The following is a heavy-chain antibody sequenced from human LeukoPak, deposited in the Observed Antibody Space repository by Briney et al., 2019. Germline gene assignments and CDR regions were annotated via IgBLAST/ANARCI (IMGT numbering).Heavy chain of an antibody. CDR2: ISGGGSAS. CDR1: GFTFSGYA. CDR3: AKRNVGTFDY. V-gene: IGHV3-23*01. J-gene: IGHJ4*02. D-gene: IGHD7-27*01. Sequence: GGSLRLSCAASGFTFSGYAMSWVRQAPGKGLEWVSAISGGGSASYYADSVKGRFTISRDSSKNTLYLQMNSLRDEDTAVYYCAKRNVGTFDYWGQGTLVTVSS.